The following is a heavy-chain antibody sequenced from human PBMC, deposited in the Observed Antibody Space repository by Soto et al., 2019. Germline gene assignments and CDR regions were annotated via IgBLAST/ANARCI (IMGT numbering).Heavy chain of an antibody. D-gene: IGHD2-2*01. CDR3: ARDNSTTESFDY. Sequence: GGSLRLSCAASGFTFSSYSMNWVRQAPGKGLEWVSSISSSSSYIYYADSVKGRFTISRDNAKNSLYLQMNSLRAEDTAVYYCARDNSTTESFDYWGQGTLVTVSS. V-gene: IGHV3-21*01. CDR1: GFTFSSYS. CDR2: ISSSSSYI. J-gene: IGHJ4*02.